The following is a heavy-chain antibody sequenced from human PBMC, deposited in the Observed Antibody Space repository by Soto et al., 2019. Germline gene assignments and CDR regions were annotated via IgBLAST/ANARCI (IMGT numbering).Heavy chain of an antibody. V-gene: IGHV3-33*01. CDR2: FSYDGSEK. CDR1: GFTFTNHG. Sequence: PGGSLRLSCAASGFTFTNHGMHWVRQAPGKGLEWVAVFSYDGSEKYYADSVKGRFTISRDSSKNMLYLQMNSLRAEDTAVYYCAREGGPVDTADYWGQGTLVTVSS. CDR3: AREGGPVDTADY. J-gene: IGHJ4*02. D-gene: IGHD5-18*01.